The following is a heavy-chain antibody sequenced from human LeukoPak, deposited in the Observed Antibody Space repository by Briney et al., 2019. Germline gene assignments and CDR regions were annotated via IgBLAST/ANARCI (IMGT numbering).Heavy chain of an antibody. CDR2: IYYSGST. V-gene: IGHV4-30-4*08. CDR3: ARDSGWYYDFWSGRGNWFDP. J-gene: IGHJ5*02. Sequence: SETLSLTCTVSGGSIGSGDCYWSWIRQPPGKGLEWIGYIYYSGSTYYNPSLKSRVTISVDTSKNQFSLKLSSVIAADTAVYYCARDSGWYYDFWSGRGNWFDPWGQGTLVTVSS. D-gene: IGHD3-3*01. CDR1: GGSIGSGDCY.